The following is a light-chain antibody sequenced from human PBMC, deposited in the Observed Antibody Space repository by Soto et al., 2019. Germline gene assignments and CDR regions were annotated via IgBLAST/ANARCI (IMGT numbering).Light chain of an antibody. CDR1: QSISSW. V-gene: IGKV1-5*03. CDR3: QPYNSYWT. J-gene: IGKJ1*01. CDR2: KAS. Sequence: DIQMTQYPSTLSASVGDRVTITCRASQSISSWLAWYQQKPGKAPKLLIYKASSLESGVPSRFSGSGSGTECTLTISSLQPDDFATYYCQPYNSYWTFGQGTKVEIK.